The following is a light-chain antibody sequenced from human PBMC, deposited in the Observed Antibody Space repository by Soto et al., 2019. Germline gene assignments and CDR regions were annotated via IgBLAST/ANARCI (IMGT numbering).Light chain of an antibody. CDR1: SSDVGGYNY. V-gene: IGLV2-8*01. CDR3: SSYAGSNQGV. CDR2: EVS. J-gene: IGLJ2*01. Sequence: QSALTQPPSASGSPGQSVTISCTGTSSDVGGYNYVSWYQQHPGKAPKLMIYEVSKRPSGVPDRFSGSKSGNTASLTVSGLRAEDEADYYCSSYAGSNQGVFGGGTKLTVL.